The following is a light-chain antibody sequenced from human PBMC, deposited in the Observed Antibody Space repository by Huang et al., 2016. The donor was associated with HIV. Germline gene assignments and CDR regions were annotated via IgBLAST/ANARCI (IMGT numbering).Light chain of an antibody. CDR1: ENLLSISNNNNY. V-gene: IGKV4-1*01. CDR2: LAS. CDR3: QQYYDAPHT. Sequence: DIGMTQSPDSLAVSLGERATINCKSSENLLSISNNNNYLAWYQQKPGQPPKLLIFLASTRESGVSDRCSGSGSGTDFTLTISRLEAEDVAVYYCQQYYDAPHTFGQGTKLEIK. J-gene: IGKJ2*01.